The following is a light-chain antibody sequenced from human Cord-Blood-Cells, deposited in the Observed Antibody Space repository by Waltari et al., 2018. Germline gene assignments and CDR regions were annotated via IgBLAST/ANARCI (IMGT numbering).Light chain of an antibody. Sequence: EIVLTQSPATLSLSPGERATLSCRASQSVSSYLAWYQQKPGQAPRLYIYDASNRATGITARFSGSGSGTDFTLTISSLEREDFAVYYCQQRSNWPIFTFGPGTKVDIK. CDR2: DAS. CDR3: QQRSNWPIFT. V-gene: IGKV3-11*01. J-gene: IGKJ3*01. CDR1: QSVSSY.